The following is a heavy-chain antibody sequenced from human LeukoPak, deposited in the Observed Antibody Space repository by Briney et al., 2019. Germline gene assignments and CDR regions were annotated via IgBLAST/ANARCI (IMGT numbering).Heavy chain of an antibody. J-gene: IGHJ4*02. CDR3: ARQYSSSSVDY. CDR2: IYYSGST. D-gene: IGHD6-6*01. Sequence: PSETLSLTCTVSGGSISSNSYYWGWIRQPPGKGLEWIGSIYYSGSTYYNPSLKSRVTISVDTSKNQFSLKLTSVTAADTAVYYCARQYSSSSVDYWGQGTLVTVSS. V-gene: IGHV4-39*01. CDR1: GGSISSNSYY.